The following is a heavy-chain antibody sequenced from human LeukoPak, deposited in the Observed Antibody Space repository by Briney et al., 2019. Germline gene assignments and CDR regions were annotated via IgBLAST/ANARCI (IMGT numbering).Heavy chain of an antibody. J-gene: IGHJ4*02. CDR2: ITYNSGTI. CDR3: ARDSGYSYADDY. Sequence: GGSLRLSCAASGFTFRSYAMQWVRQAPGKGLEWVSYITYNSGTIFYADSVKGRFTISRDNAKDSLYLQMSSLRDEDTAVYYCARDSGYSYADDYWGQGTLVSVSS. CDR1: GFTFRSYA. D-gene: IGHD5-18*01. V-gene: IGHV3-48*02.